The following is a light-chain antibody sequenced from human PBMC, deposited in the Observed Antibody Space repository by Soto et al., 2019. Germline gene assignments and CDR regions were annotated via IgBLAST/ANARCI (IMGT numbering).Light chain of an antibody. Sequence: NVLNQSPGTLSLSPGERATLSCRASPSVSSSYLAWYQQKPGQAPRLLIYSASSRATGIPDRFSGSGSGTDFTLTISSLQPDDFATYYCQQYNSYSRTFGQRAKL. V-gene: IGKV3-20*01. J-gene: IGKJ1*01. CDR2: SAS. CDR3: QQYNSYSRT. CDR1: PSVSSSY.